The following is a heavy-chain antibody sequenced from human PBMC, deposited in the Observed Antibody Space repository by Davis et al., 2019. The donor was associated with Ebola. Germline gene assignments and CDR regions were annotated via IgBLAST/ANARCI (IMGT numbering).Heavy chain of an antibody. D-gene: IGHD3-10*01. V-gene: IGHV3-7*01. J-gene: IGHJ4*02. CDR1: GFTFSSYW. CDR3: ARDNMVQGIH. CDR2: IKQDGSEK. Sequence: GESLKISCAASGFTFSSYWMSWVRQAPGKGLEWVANIKQDGSEKYYVDSVKGRFNITRDNAKKSLYLQMNSLRAEDTAVYYCARDNMVQGIHWGQGTLVTVSS.